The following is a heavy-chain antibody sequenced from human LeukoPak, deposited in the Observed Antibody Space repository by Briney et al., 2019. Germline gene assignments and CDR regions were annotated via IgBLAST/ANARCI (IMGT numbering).Heavy chain of an antibody. CDR2: IYYSGST. CDR1: GGSISSYY. CDR3: ARDSGSYSAYYYGMDV. D-gene: IGHD1-26*01. V-gene: IGHV4-59*12. J-gene: IGHJ6*02. Sequence: SETLSLTCTVSGGSISSYYWSWIRQPPGKGLEWIGYIYYSGSTNYNPSLKSRVTISVDTSKNQFSLQLSPVTAADTAVYYCARDSGSYSAYYYGMDVWGQGTTVTVSS.